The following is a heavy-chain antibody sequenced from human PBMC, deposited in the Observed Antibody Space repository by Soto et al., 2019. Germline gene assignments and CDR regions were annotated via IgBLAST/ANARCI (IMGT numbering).Heavy chain of an antibody. CDR2: ISWNRGTI. Sequence: LRLSCTASGFTFENYAMHWVRQAPGKGLESVSGISWNRGTIGYADSVRGRFTISRDNAKNTLYLQMDSLRAEDTAVYYCARDSFGLDVWGQGTTVTVSS. V-gene: IGHV3-9*01. CDR3: ARDSFGLDV. J-gene: IGHJ6*02. CDR1: GFTFENYA.